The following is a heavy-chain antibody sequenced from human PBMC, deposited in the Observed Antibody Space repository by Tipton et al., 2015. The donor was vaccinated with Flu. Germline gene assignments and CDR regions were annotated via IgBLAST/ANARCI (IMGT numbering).Heavy chain of an antibody. J-gene: IGHJ6*02. D-gene: IGHD1-26*01. CDR2: IWYDGSNK. V-gene: IGHV3-33*01. Sequence: SGFTFSSYGMHWVRQAPGKGLEWVAVIWYDGSNKYYADSVKGRFTLSRDNSKNTLYLQMNSLRAEDTAVYYCARDRSGSYYEYYYYGMDVWGQGTTVTVSS. CDR3: ARDRSGSYYEYYYYGMDV. CDR1: GFTFSSYG.